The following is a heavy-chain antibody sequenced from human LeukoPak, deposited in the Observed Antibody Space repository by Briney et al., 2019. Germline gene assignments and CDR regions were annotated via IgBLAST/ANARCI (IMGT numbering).Heavy chain of an antibody. CDR2: MNPNSGNT. J-gene: IGHJ5*02. Sequence: ASVKVSCEASGYTFTSYDINWVRQAPGQGLEWMGWMNPNSGNTGYAQKFQGRVTMTRNTSISTAYMELSSLRSEDTAVYYCARGTTKYSSSDWFDPWGQGTLVTVSS. D-gene: IGHD6-13*01. V-gene: IGHV1-8*01. CDR1: GYTFTSYD. CDR3: ARGTTKYSSSDWFDP.